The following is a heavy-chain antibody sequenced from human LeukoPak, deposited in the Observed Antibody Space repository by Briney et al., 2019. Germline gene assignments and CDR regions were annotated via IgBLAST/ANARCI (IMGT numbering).Heavy chain of an antibody. CDR3: ASGGCSSTSCHHYFDY. V-gene: IGHV5-51*01. D-gene: IGHD2-2*01. CDR2: ICPGDSDT. Sequence: GESLKISCKGSGYSFTSYWIGWVRQMPGKGLEWMGIICPGDSDTRYSPSFQGQVTISADKSISTAHLQWSRLKASDTAMYYCASGGCSSTSCHHYFDYWGQGTLVTVSS. J-gene: IGHJ4*02. CDR1: GYSFTSYW.